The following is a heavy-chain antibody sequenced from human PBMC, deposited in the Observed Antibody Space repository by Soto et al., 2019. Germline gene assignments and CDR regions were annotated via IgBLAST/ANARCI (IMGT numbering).Heavy chain of an antibody. CDR3: ARNRLRQYYYDMDV. J-gene: IGHJ6*02. Sequence: ESLKISCQGSGYSFANYWIAWVRQMPGKGLEWVGVIYPGDSDTRYSPSFRGQVTISADKSISHVYLQWSSLKASDTAMYYCARNRLRQYYYDMDVWGQGTTVTVSS. CDR2: IYPGDSDT. CDR1: GYSFANYW. V-gene: IGHV5-51*01. D-gene: IGHD3-10*01.